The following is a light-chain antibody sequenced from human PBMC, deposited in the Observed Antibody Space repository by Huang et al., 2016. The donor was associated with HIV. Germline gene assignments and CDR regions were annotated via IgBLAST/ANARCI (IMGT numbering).Light chain of an antibody. Sequence: EVVMTQSPAILSVSPGERATLSCRASQSVTSNLAWYQQKPGQAPRLLIYSGSTRATGIPARFSGSGSGTEFTLTISSLQSEDFAVYYCQHYNNWPWWTFGQGTKVEIK. J-gene: IGKJ1*01. CDR2: SGS. CDR3: QHYNNWPWWT. V-gene: IGKV3-15*01. CDR1: QSVTSN.